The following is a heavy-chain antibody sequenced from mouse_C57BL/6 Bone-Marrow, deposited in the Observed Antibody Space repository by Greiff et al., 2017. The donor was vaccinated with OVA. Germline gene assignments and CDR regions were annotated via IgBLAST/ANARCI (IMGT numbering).Heavy chain of an antibody. D-gene: IGHD1-1*01. CDR2: INPNNGGT. CDR1: GYTFTDYY. CDR3: ARPLNYYGSSYWYFDV. V-gene: IGHV1-26*01. J-gene: IGHJ1*03. Sequence: EVQLQQSGPELVKPGASVKISCKASGYTFTDYYMNWVKQSHGKSLEWIGDINPNNGGTSYNQKFKGKATLTVDKDSSTAYLALRSLTSEDSAVYYCARPLNYYGSSYWYFDVWGTGTTVTVSS.